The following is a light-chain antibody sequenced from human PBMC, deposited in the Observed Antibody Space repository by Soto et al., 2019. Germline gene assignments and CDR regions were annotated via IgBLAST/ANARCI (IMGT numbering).Light chain of an antibody. CDR3: QQSYSTLYT. J-gene: IGKJ2*01. Sequence: DIQMTQSPSSLSASVGDRVTINCRASQSMSSYLNWYQQKPGKAPKLLIYAASSLQSGVPSRFSGSGSVTDFTLTISSLQPEDFATYYCQQSYSTLYTFGQGTKLEIK. V-gene: IGKV1-39*01. CDR1: QSMSSY. CDR2: AAS.